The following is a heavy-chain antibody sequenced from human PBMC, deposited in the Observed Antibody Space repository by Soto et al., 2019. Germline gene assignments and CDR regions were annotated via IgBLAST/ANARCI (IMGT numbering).Heavy chain of an antibody. CDR3: VADDFWSGPSSYGMNV. Sequence: LRLSCAASGFTFNDYAMNWVRQAPGKGLEWVSTISGSGDTYYADSVNGRFTISRDNSKNTVYLQMNSLRGEDTALYYCVADDFWSGPSSYGMNVWGQGTTVTVSS. D-gene: IGHD3-3*01. CDR1: GFTFNDYA. CDR2: ISGSGDT. J-gene: IGHJ6*02. V-gene: IGHV3-23*01.